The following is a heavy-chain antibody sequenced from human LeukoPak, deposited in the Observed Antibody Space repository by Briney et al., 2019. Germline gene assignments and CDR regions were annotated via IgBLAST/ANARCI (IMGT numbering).Heavy chain of an antibody. V-gene: IGHV1-18*01. D-gene: IGHD1-26*01. J-gene: IGHJ4*02. CDR2: ISAYNGNT. Sequence: ASVKVSCKASGYTFTSYGISWVRQAPGQGLEWIGWISAYNGNTNYAQKLQGRVTMTTDTSTSTAYMELRSLRSDDTAVYYCATNSGSYDSDYFDYWGQGTLVTVSS. CDR3: ATNSGSYDSDYFDY. CDR1: GYTFTSYG.